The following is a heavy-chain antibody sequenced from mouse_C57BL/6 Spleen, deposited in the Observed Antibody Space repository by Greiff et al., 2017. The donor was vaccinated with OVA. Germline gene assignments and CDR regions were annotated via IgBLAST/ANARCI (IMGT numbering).Heavy chain of an antibody. D-gene: IGHD2-4*01. CDR2: INPNNGGT. Sequence: EVKLVESGPELVKPGASVKIPCKASGYTFTDYNMDWVKQSHGKSLEWIGDINPNNGGTIYNQKFKGKATLTVDKSSSTAYMELRSLTSEDTAVYYCARWVRDYPFAYWGQGTLVTVSA. CDR3: ARWVRDYPFAY. CDR1: GYTFTDYN. V-gene: IGHV1-18*01. J-gene: IGHJ3*01.